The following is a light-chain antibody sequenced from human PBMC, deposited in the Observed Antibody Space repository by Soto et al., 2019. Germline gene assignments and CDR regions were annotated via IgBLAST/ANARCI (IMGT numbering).Light chain of an antibody. V-gene: IGKV1-12*01. CDR1: QGISTW. J-gene: IGKJ2*01. CDR2: AAS. CDR3: QQANIFPT. Sequence: DIQMTQSPSSVSASVGDRVTITCRASQGISTWLVWYQQKPGRAPKLLIYAASTLQSGVPSRFSGSASGTEFTLTISSLQPEDFATYYCQQANIFPTFGQGTKLEIK.